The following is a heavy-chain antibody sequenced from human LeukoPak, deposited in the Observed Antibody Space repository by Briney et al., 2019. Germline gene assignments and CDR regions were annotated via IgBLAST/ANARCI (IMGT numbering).Heavy chain of an antibody. CDR3: ARGNYRLDS. J-gene: IGHJ4*02. V-gene: IGHV3-11*04. Sequence: LSLTCTVSGASISSSNYYWGWIRQPPGKGLEWVSYISSSVNTIYYADSVQGRFTISRDNAKNSLYLQMNSLRAEDTAVYYCARGNYRLDSWGQGTLVTVTS. CDR2: ISSSVNTI. D-gene: IGHD1-7*01. CDR1: GASISSSNYY.